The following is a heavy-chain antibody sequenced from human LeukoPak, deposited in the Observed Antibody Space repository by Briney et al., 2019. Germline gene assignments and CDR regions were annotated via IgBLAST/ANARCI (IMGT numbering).Heavy chain of an antibody. D-gene: IGHD3-16*02. Sequence: GGSLRLSCAASGFTFSSYGMHWVRQAPGKGLEWVAVIWYDGSNKYYADSVKGRFTISRDNSKNTLYLQMNSLRAEDTAMYYCARARPYWGGELSLEFDYWGQGTLVTVSS. J-gene: IGHJ4*02. CDR3: ARARPYWGGELSLEFDY. CDR2: IWYDGSNK. V-gene: IGHV3-33*01. CDR1: GFTFSSYG.